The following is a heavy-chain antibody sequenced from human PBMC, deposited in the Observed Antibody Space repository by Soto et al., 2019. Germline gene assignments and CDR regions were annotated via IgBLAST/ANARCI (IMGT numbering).Heavy chain of an antibody. J-gene: IGHJ4*02. V-gene: IGHV3-21*01. CDR1: GFTFNTYT. Sequence: EVQLVESGGGLVKPGGSLRLSCAASGFTFNTYTMSWVRQAPGRGLEWVASISRTSNYIYYVDSVKGRFTISRDNAKNSLDLQMNSLRAEDTAVYYCRREEYDYWGQGTLVTVSS. CDR3: RREEYDY. CDR2: ISRTSNYI. D-gene: IGHD1-26*01.